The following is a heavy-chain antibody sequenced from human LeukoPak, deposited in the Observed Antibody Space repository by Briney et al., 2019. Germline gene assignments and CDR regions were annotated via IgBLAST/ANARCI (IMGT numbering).Heavy chain of an antibody. V-gene: IGHV3-48*01. Sequence: GGLLRLTCGASGFTLSNCAMSCIRQATGKGMASFSYISNSTRAIYYADSVKRRFTISRDIAKNSLYLQFNSLRVEYTAVCYCARWGDTPMVGDYWGQGTLVAVCS. CDR2: ISNSTRAI. D-gene: IGHD5-18*01. CDR1: GFTLSNCA. J-gene: IGHJ4*02. CDR3: ARWGDTPMVGDY.